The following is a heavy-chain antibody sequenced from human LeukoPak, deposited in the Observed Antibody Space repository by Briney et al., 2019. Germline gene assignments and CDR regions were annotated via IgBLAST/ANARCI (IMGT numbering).Heavy chain of an antibody. Sequence: GSSVTVSCKASGGTFSSYEISWVRQAPGQGLEWMGWINPNSGGTNYAQKFQGRVTMTRDTSISTAYMELSRLRSDDTAVYYCARDLSGYSSGWYRSWFEPTGPRTLVTVSS. V-gene: IGHV1-2*02. J-gene: IGHJ5*02. CDR1: GGTFSSYE. CDR3: ARDLSGYSSGWYRSWFEP. CDR2: INPNSGGT. D-gene: IGHD6-19*01.